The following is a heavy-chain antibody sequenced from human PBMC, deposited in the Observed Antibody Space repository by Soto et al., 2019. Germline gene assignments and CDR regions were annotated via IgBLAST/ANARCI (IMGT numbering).Heavy chain of an antibody. CDR1: GYTFTPYY. V-gene: IGHV1-2*02. J-gene: IGHJ4*01. CDR2: INPNSGDT. CDR3: ARQLAYCGGDCFTEPVDY. Sequence: ASVKVSCKASGYTFTPYYMHWVRQAPGQGLEWMGWINPNSGDTRYAQNFRGRVTMTRGTSITTAYMEVQMLTADDTAVYYCARQLAYCGGDCFTEPVDYWGQGTLVTVSS. D-gene: IGHD2-21*02.